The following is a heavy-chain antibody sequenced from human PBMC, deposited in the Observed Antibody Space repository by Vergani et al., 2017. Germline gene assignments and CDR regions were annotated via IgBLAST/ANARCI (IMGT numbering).Heavy chain of an antibody. Sequence: QVQLVQSGAEVKKPGASVKVSCKASGYTFTSYAMHWVRQAPGQRLEWMGWIKAGNGNTKYSQKFQGRVTITRDTSARKAYMELSSLRSEYTDVYYCARDSRGDYYDSSGYLSGYYGMDVWGQGTTVTFSS. CDR3: ARDSRGDYYDSSGYLSGYYGMDV. CDR1: GYTFTSYA. D-gene: IGHD3-22*01. CDR2: IKAGNGNT. V-gene: IGHV1-3*01. J-gene: IGHJ6*02.